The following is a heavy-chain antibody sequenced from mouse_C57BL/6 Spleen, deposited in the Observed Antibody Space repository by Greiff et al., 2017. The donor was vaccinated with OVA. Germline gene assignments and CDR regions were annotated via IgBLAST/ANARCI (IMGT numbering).Heavy chain of an antibody. D-gene: IGHD2-4*01. Sequence: VQLQQSGTVLARPGASVKMSCKTSGYTFTSYWMHWVKQRPGQGLEWIGAIYPGNSDTSYNQKFKGKAKLTAVTSASTAYMELSSLTNEDSAFYYCTRNYDYDGPFDYWGQGTTLTVSS. V-gene: IGHV1-5*01. CDR1: GYTFTSYW. J-gene: IGHJ2*01. CDR2: IYPGNSDT. CDR3: TRNYDYDGPFDY.